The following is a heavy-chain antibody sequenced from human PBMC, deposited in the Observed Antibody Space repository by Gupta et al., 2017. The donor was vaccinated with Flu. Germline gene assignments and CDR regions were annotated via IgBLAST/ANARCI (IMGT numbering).Heavy chain of an antibody. CDR3: ARNFFYDRSGLDY. CDR1: FSTSS. V-gene: IGHV3-21*01. CDR2: ISSSSSYI. D-gene: IGHD3-22*01. J-gene: IGHJ4*02. Sequence: FSTSSMIWVRQAPGKGLEWVSCISSSSSYIYYADSVKGRFTISRDNTKNSLYLQMNSLRAEDTAISYCARNFFYDRSGLDYWGQGSLVTVSS.